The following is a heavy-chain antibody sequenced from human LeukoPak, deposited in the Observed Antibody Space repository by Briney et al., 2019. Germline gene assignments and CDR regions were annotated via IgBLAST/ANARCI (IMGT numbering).Heavy chain of an antibody. D-gene: IGHD6-6*01. Sequence: SETLSLTCAVYGGSFSGYYWSWIRQPPGKGLEWIGEINHSGSTNYNPSLKSRDTISVDTSKNQFSLKPSSVTAADTAVYYCARASIAARPRYFDYWGQGTLVTVSS. CDR3: ARASIAARPRYFDY. J-gene: IGHJ4*02. CDR1: GGSFSGYY. CDR2: INHSGST. V-gene: IGHV4-34*01.